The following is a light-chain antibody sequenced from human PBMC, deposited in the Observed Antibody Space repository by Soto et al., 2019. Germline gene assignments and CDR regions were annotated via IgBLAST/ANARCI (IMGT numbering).Light chain of an antibody. J-gene: IGLJ1*01. CDR2: EVS. V-gene: IGLV2-14*03. CDR1: DTDIGGADY. CDR3: SSFTNTITRYA. Sequence: QSALTQPASVSGSPGQSITVSCTGTDTDIGGADYVSWYQQHPGKAPKLIIYEVSYRPSGVSNRFSGSKSGDTASLTISGLQAEDEADYYCSSFTNTITRYAFGTGTKVTVL.